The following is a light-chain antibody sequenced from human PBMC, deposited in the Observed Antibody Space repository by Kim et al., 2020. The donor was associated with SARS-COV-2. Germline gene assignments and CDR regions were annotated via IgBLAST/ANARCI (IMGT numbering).Light chain of an antibody. Sequence: QSALTQPASVSGSPGQSITISCTGTSSDVGGYNYVSWYQQHPGKAPKLMIFDVSKRPSGISNRFSGSKSGNTASLTICGLQAEDEADYYCISYTSSSTWVFGGGTQLTVL. J-gene: IGLJ3*02. CDR1: SSDVGGYNY. CDR2: DVS. V-gene: IGLV2-14*01. CDR3: ISYTSSSTWV.